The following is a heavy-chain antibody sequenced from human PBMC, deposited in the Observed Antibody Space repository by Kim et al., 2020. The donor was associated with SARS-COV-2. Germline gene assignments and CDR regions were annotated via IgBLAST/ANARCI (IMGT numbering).Heavy chain of an antibody. V-gene: IGHV3-23*01. CDR1: GFTFRNYA. J-gene: IGHJ6*02. D-gene: IGHD2-2*01. Sequence: GGSLRLSCAASGFTFRNYAMSWVRQAPGKGLEWVSATSGGGSSTSYADSVKGRFTISRDNSKNTLYLQMNSLRAEDTAVYYCAKGGYCTSFNCYWGGGLAALNGGMDVWGQGTTVTVSS. CDR3: AKGGYCTSFNCYWGGGLAALNGGMDV. CDR2: TSGGGSST.